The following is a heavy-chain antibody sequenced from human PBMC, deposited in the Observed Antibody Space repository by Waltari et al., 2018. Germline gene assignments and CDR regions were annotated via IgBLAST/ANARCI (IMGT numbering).Heavy chain of an antibody. J-gene: IGHJ5*02. CDR3: ARREVAGIQFDP. CDR1: GYSISSGYY. Sequence: QVQLQESGPGLVKPSETLSLTCAVSGYSISSGYYWGWIRQPPGKGLEWIGSIYHSGSTYYNPSLKSRVTISVDTSKNQFSLKLSSVTAADTAVYYCARREVAGIQFDPWGQGTLVTVSS. V-gene: IGHV4-38-2*01. D-gene: IGHD6-19*01. CDR2: IYHSGST.